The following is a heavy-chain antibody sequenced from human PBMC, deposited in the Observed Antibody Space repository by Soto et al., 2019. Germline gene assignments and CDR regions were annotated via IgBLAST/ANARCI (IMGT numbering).Heavy chain of an antibody. CDR3: DKSLGWYAITY. J-gene: IGHJ4*02. V-gene: IGHV4-4*02. D-gene: IGHD6-19*01. CDR1: GVSIGSNYY. Sequence: QVLLQESGPGLVQPSGTLSLSCVVSGVSIGSNYYWGWVRQSPGKGLEWLGDMSHIGSVNSNPSRNSRVPISLNKSHNQSSLKLNSVPAADTAVYFCDKSLGWYAITYWGQGTLFTVSS. CDR2: MSHIGSV.